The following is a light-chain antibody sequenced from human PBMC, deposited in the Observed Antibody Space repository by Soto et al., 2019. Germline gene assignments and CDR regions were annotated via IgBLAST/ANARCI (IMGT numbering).Light chain of an antibody. Sequence: DIHMTQSPSSLSVSVGDRVTITCRTSQNINAWLAWYQQRPGQAPNLLIYDASTVQSGVPSRFSGSGSGTEFTLTLSSLQPDDSANYYCQHYSLYYPWTFGQGTKVDIK. CDR1: QNINAW. J-gene: IGKJ1*01. CDR3: QHYSLYYPWT. CDR2: DAS. V-gene: IGKV1-5*01.